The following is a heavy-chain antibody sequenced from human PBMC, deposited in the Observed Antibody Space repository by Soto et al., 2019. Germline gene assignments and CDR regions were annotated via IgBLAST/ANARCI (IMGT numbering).Heavy chain of an antibody. Sequence: QVQLVQSGAEVKKPGSSVKVSCKASGGTFSSYAISWVRQAPGQGLEWMGGIIPIFGTANYAQKFQGRVTITADESTTTAYRELGSLRSEDTAVYYCATRWGSAAGASGFQLWGQGTLVTVSS. J-gene: IGHJ1*01. CDR3: ATRWGSAAGASGFQL. CDR2: IIPIFGTA. V-gene: IGHV1-69*12. D-gene: IGHD6-13*01. CDR1: GGTFSSYA.